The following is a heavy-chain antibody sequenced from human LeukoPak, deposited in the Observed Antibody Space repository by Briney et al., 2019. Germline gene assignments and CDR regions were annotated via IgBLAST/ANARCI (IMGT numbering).Heavy chain of an antibody. CDR1: GYSFTSHW. CDR2: IYPGDSDT. J-gene: IGHJ4*02. Sequence: GESLKISCKGSGYSFTSHWIAWVRQIPGKGLEWMGIIYPGDSDTRYSPSFQGQVTISADKSISTAYLQWSSLKASDSAMYYCARRLLYGGDYWGQGTLVTVSS. CDR3: ARRLLYGGDY. D-gene: IGHD3-10*01. V-gene: IGHV5-51*01.